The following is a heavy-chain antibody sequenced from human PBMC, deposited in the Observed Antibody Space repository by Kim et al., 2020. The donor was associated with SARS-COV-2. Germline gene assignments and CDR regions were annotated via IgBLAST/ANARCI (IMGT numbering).Heavy chain of an antibody. V-gene: IGHV3-23*01. J-gene: IGHJ4*02. CDR2: ISGSGGST. Sequence: GGSLRLSCAASGFTFSSYAMSWVRQAPGKGLEWVSAISGSGGSTYYADSVKGRFTISRDNSKNTLYLQMNSLRAEDTAVYYCASYSSSSLPLNHFDYWGQGTLVTVSS. D-gene: IGHD6-6*01. CDR3: ASYSSSSLPLNHFDY. CDR1: GFTFSSYA.